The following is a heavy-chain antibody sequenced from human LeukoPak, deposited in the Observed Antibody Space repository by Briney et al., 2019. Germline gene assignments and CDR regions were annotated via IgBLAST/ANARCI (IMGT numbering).Heavy chain of an antibody. CDR3: VKDRPCDTCMPMDA. V-gene: IGHV3-23*01. Sequence: GGSLRLSCAASGFTFSSYAMSWVRQAPGKGLEWVSSSGDNTRYADSVKGRFTISRDNSKNTLDLQMNGLRAEDTAVYYCVKDRPCDTCMPMDAWGQGTTVTVSS. CDR1: GFTFSSYA. CDR2: SGDNT. D-gene: IGHD2-8*01. J-gene: IGHJ6*02.